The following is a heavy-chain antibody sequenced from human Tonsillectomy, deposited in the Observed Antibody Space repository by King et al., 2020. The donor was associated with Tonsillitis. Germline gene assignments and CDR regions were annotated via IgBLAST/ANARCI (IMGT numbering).Heavy chain of an antibody. CDR1: GFTIRSYG. Sequence: VQLVESGGGVVQPGRSLRLSCVVSGFTIRSYGMHWVRQAPGKGLEWVAVMSYDETNKDYAESVKGRFTISRDNSKNTLYLEMNSLRIEDTAVYYCAKDHWGGVDTPFDFWGQGTLVTVSS. CDR2: MSYDETNK. J-gene: IGHJ4*02. D-gene: IGHD2-21*01. CDR3: AKDHWGGVDTPFDF. V-gene: IGHV3-30*19.